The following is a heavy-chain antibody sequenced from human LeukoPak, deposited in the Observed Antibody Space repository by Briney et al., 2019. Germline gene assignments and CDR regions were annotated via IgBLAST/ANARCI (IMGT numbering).Heavy chain of an antibody. CDR3: ARDLGGTVTTAFGY. D-gene: IGHD4-17*01. J-gene: IGHJ4*02. Sequence: SETLSLTCTVSGYSISSGYYRGWIRQPPGKGLEWIGSIYHSGSTYYNPSLKSRVTISVDTSKNQFSLKLSSVTAADTAVYYCARDLGGTVTTAFGYWGQGTLVTVSS. V-gene: IGHV4-38-2*02. CDR2: IYHSGST. CDR1: GYSISSGYY.